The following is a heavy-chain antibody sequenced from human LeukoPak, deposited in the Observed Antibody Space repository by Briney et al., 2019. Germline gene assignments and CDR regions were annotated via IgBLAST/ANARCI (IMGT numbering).Heavy chain of an antibody. CDR3: ARAREKSSGFDY. Sequence: GGSLRLSCAASGFTFDDYGMNWVRQAPGKGLEWVSVIYSGGSTYYSDSVKGRFIISRDISKNTLYLQMTSLRAEDTAVYYCARAREKSSGFDYWGQGTLVPVSS. CDR2: IYSGGST. J-gene: IGHJ4*02. CDR1: GFTFDDYG. D-gene: IGHD6-19*01. V-gene: IGHV3-53*01.